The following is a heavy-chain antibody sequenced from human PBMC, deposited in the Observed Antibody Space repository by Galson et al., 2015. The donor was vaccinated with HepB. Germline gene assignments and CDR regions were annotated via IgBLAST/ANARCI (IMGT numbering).Heavy chain of an antibody. V-gene: IGHV3-30*18. D-gene: IGHD2-2*01. CDR1: GFTFSSYG. CDR2: ISYDGSNK. J-gene: IGHJ4*02. CDR3: AKDLGDIVVVPAPRGRSKIYYDSSGVDY. Sequence: SLRLSCAASGFTFSSYGMHWVRQAPGKGLEWVAVISYDGSNKYYADSVKGRFTISRDNSKNTLYLQMNSLRAEDTAVYYCAKDLGDIVVVPAPRGRSKIYYDSSGVDYWGQGTLVTVSS.